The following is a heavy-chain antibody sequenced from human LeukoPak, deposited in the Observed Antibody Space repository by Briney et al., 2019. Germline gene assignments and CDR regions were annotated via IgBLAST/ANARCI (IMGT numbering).Heavy chain of an antibody. J-gene: IGHJ3*02. CDR3: AKSSGFSYGPPCAFDI. Sequence: GGSLRLSCAASGFTFSSYAMNWVRQAPGKGLEWVSGISGTGGSTYYAVSVKGRFTISRDNSKNTLYLQMNGLRAEDTAVYYCAKSSGFSYGPPCAFDIWGQGTMVTVSS. CDR2: ISGTGGST. D-gene: IGHD5-18*01. V-gene: IGHV3-23*01. CDR1: GFTFSSYA.